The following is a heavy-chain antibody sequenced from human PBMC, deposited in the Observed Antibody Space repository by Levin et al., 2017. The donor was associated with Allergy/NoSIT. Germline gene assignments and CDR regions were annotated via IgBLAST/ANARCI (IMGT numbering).Heavy chain of an antibody. CDR3: VRQGQGYSYVGY. CDR1: GYSFSNYW. V-gene: IGHV5-51*01. CDR2: IFPGDSDT. J-gene: IGHJ4*02. D-gene: IGHD5-18*01. Sequence: GESLKISCKASGYSFSNYWIGWVRQMPGKGLESMGIIFPGDSDTRYSPSFQGQVTIPVDKSISTAYLQWSSLRASDTAMYYCVRQGQGYSYVGYWGQGTLVTVSS.